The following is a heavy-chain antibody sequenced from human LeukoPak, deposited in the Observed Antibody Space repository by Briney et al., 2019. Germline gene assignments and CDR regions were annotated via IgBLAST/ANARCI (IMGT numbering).Heavy chain of an antibody. J-gene: IGHJ4*02. D-gene: IGHD3-10*01. CDR2: IYSGGST. CDR3: AREGGHYYGSGSYYTDY. Sequence: GGSLRLSCAASGFTVSGNYMSWVRQAPGKGLEWVSVIYSGGSTYYADSVKGRFTISRDNSKNTLYLQMNSLRAEDTAVYYCAREGGHYYGSGSYYTDYWGQGTLVTVSS. V-gene: IGHV3-53*01. CDR1: GFTVSGNY.